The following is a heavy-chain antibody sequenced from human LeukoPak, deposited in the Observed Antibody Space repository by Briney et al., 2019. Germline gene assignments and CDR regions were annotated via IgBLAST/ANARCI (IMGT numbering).Heavy chain of an antibody. D-gene: IGHD3-22*01. V-gene: IGHV1-18*01. CDR2: ISAYNGNT. J-gene: IGHJ4*02. Sequence: ASVKVSCKASGYTFTSYGISWVRQAPGQGLEWMGWISAYNGNTNYAQKLQGRVTMTTDTSTSTAYMELRSLRSDDTAVYYCARDTHYYDRGNKFDYWGQGTLVTVSS. CDR3: ARDTHYYDRGNKFDY. CDR1: GYTFTSYG.